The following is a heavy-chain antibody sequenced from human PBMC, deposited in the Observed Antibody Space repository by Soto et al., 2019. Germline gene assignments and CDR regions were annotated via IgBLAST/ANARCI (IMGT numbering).Heavy chain of an antibody. Sequence: GGSLRLSCAASGFTFSSYAMNWVRQAPGKGLEWVGFIRSKAYGGTTEYAASVKGRFTISRDDSKSIAYLQMNSLKTEDTAVYYCTRGYDFWSGYYPPFEYFQHWGQGTLVTVSS. V-gene: IGHV3-49*04. CDR1: GFTFSSYA. CDR2: IRSKAYGGTT. CDR3: TRGYDFWSGYYPPFEYFQH. D-gene: IGHD3-3*01. J-gene: IGHJ1*01.